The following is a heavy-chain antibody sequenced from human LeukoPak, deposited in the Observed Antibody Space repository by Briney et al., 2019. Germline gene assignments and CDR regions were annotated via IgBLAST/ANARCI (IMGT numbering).Heavy chain of an antibody. Sequence: GGSLRLSCAASGFTFSSYSMNWVRQAPGKGLEWVSSISSSSSYIYYADSVKGRFTISRDNAKNSLYLQMNSLRAEDTAVYYCARGGGVTIFAAWFDPWGQGTLVTVSS. J-gene: IGHJ5*02. V-gene: IGHV3-21*01. CDR1: GFTFSSYS. CDR3: ARGGGVTIFAAWFDP. CDR2: ISSSSSYI. D-gene: IGHD3-3*01.